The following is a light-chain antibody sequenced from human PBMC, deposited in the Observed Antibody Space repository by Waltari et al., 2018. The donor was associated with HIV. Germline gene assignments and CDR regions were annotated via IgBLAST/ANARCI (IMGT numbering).Light chain of an antibody. V-gene: IGKV3-20*01. Sequence: EIVLTQSPGTLSLSPGEGATLSCRASQSLPSNYLAWYLHKPGQAPRLLIYGASFRATGIPDRFSGSGSGTDFTLTISRLEPEDFATYFCQQYCSSATFGPGTKVDI. CDR1: QSLPSNY. CDR3: QQYCSSAT. CDR2: GAS. J-gene: IGKJ3*01.